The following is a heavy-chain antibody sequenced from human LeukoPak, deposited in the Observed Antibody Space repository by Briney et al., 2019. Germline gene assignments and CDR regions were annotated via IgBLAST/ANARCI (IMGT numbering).Heavy chain of an antibody. D-gene: IGHD2-2*01. CDR3: ASGTTDIVVVPATLRNYYFDY. CDR2: IIPMFGTA. J-gene: IGHJ4*02. Sequence: SVKVSCKASGGTFSSYEISWVRQAPGQGVEWMGGIIPMFGTAKYAQKFQGRVTITTDRSTSTAYMELSSLRSEDTAVYYCASGTTDIVVVPATLRNYYFDYWGQGTLVTVSS. CDR1: GGTFSSYE. V-gene: IGHV1-69*05.